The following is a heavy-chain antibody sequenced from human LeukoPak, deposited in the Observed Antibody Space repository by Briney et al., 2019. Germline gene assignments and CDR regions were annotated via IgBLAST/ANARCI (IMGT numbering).Heavy chain of an antibody. CDR2: ISSSSSTI. J-gene: IGHJ6*03. Sequence: PGRSLRLSCAASGFTFSSYSMNWVRQAPGKGLEWVSYISSSSSTIYYADSVKGRFTISRDNAKNSLYLQMNSLRAEDTAVYYCARSFTRPGYYYYMDVWGKGTTVTVSS. D-gene: IGHD1-14*01. CDR1: GFTFSSYS. V-gene: IGHV3-48*01. CDR3: ARSFTRPGYYYYMDV.